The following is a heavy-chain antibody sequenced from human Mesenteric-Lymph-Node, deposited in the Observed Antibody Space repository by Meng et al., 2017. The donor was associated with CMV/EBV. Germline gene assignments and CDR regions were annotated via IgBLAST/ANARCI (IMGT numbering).Heavy chain of an antibody. CDR1: GLTFSDCG. CDR2: IPHDGSNK. CDR3: ARNYISGSIDY. V-gene: IGHV3-30*02. J-gene: IGHJ4*02. Sequence: GGSLRLSCAASGLTFSDCGIHWVRQAPGKGLEWVTFIPHDGSNKFYADSVKGRFTISRDNSKNTLYLQMNSLRAEDTALYYCARNYISGSIDYWGQGTLVTVSS. D-gene: IGHD3-10*01.